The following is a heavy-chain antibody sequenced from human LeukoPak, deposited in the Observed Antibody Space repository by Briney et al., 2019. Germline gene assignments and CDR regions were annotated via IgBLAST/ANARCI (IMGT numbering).Heavy chain of an antibody. CDR2: ITAQNGNI. V-gene: IGHV1-18*01. Sequence: ASVKVSCKTSGYSFTNFGLSWVRQAPGQGLEWMGWITAQNGNINYAQRLQGRVTMTTDTSTSTAYMELRSLKSDDTAVYYCAREVVNYYGSGSYFSQNYYGMDVWGQGTTVTVSS. CDR3: AREVVNYYGSGSYFSQNYYGMDV. D-gene: IGHD3-10*01. CDR1: GYSFTNFG. J-gene: IGHJ6*02.